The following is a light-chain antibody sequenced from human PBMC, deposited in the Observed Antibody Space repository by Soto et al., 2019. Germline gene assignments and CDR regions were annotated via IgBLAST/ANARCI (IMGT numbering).Light chain of an antibody. CDR1: QSVSNNY. J-gene: IGKJ1*01. CDR3: QQYTDWPLT. Sequence: EIVLTQSPGTLSLSPGERATLSCRASQSVSNNYLAWYQQKPGQAPRLLMYGISSRATGVPDRFSGSGSGTDFTLTISRLEPEDFAVYYCQQYTDWPLTFGQGTKVDIK. V-gene: IGKV3-20*01. CDR2: GIS.